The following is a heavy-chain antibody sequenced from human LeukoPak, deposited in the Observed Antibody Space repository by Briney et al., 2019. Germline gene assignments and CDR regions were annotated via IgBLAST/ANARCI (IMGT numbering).Heavy chain of an antibody. CDR2: IYYSGST. D-gene: IGHD6-13*01. CDR1: GGSISSSSYY. Sequence: SETLSLTCTVSGGSISSSSYYWGWIRQPPGKGLEWIGSIYYSGSTYYNPSLKSRVTISVDTSKNQFSLKLSSVTAADTAVYYCARAPLQAAAGTSFDYWGQGTLVTVSS. V-gene: IGHV4-39*07. CDR3: ARAPLQAAAGTSFDY. J-gene: IGHJ4*02.